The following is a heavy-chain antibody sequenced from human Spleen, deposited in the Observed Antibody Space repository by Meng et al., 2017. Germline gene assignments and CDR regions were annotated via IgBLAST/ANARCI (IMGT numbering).Heavy chain of an antibody. D-gene: IGHD6-19*01. CDR3: ANPIAVSGADDAFAV. J-gene: IGHJ3*01. Sequence: GESLKISCAASGFTFSSYAMSWVRQAAGKGLEWVSAISSIGDTTYYADSVKGRFTISRDSSKNTLYLQMNSLRPEDTAVYYCANPIAVSGADDAFAVWSQGTMVTVSS. CDR2: ISSIGDTT. CDR1: GFTFSSYA. V-gene: IGHV3-23*01.